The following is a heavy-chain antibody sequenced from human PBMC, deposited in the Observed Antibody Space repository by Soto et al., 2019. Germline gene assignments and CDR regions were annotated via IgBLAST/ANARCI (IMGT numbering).Heavy chain of an antibody. Sequence: QLQLQESGPRLVKSSQTLSLTCTVSGGSITSGTYFWSWSRQLPGKGLEWSGYIFYNGRTYYNPSLKSRVTISVDPSKNQFSLKISSVTAADTAVYYCARDRRRGTVNLEFWGQGALVTVSS. D-gene: IGHD4-17*01. CDR3: ARDRRRGTVNLEF. CDR1: GGSITSGTYF. V-gene: IGHV4-31*03. CDR2: IFYNGRT. J-gene: IGHJ4*02.